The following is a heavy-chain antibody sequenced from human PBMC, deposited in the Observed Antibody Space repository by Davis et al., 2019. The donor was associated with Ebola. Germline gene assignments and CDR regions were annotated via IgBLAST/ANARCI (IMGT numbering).Heavy chain of an antibody. J-gene: IGHJ6*02. CDR2: IWYDGSNK. D-gene: IGHD3-3*01. CDR3: ARDVDQILRTSYDMDV. Sequence: PGGSLRLSCAASGLTFSSYGMHWVRQAPGKGLEWVALIWYDGSNKYYADSVKGRFTISRDNSKNTRYLQMNRLRVDDTAVYYCARDVDQILRTSYDMDVWGQGTTVTVSS. V-gene: IGHV3-33*01. CDR1: GLTFSSYG.